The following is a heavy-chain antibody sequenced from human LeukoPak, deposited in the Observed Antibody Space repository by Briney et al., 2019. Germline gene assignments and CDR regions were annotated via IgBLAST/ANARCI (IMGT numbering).Heavy chain of an antibody. CDR2: TYYRSKWYN. V-gene: IGHV6-1*01. J-gene: IGHJ4*02. D-gene: IGHD2-15*01. Sequence: SQTLSLTCAISGDCVSSNSAAWNCIRQSPTRGLEWLGRTYYRSKWYNDYAVSVKSRITINPDTSKNQFSLQLNSVTPEDTAVYYCARETLGYCSGGSCYSIDYWGQGSLVTVSS. CDR1: GDCVSSNSAA. CDR3: ARETLGYCSGGSCYSIDY.